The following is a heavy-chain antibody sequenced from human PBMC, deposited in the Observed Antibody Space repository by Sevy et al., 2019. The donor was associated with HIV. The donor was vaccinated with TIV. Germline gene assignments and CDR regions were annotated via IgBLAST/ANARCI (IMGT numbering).Heavy chain of an antibody. CDR2: TYYRSNWNN. V-gene: IGHV6-1*01. D-gene: IGHD3-10*01. J-gene: IGHJ3*02. CDR3: ARDRRFVYSGSYYVDDVFDI. CDR1: GDSVSSYSAA. Sequence: KQSQTLSLTCAISGDSVSSYSAAWNWIRQSPSRGREWLGRTYYRSNWNNDNPVSVKCRITINADTSKNQFYLQFNSVTPEDTAVYSCARDRRFVYSGSYYVDDVFDIWGQGTMVTVSS.